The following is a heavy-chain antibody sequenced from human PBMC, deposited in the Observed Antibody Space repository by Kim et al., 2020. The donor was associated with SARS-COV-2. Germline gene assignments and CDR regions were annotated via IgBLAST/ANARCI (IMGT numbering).Heavy chain of an antibody. J-gene: IGHJ4*02. D-gene: IGHD2-15*01. V-gene: IGHV3-15*01. CDR3: TTDPSRGLVVVAATPVDY. Sequence: KGRFTISRDDSKNTLYLQMNSLKTEDTAVYYCTTDPSRGLVVVAATPVDYWGQGTLVTVSS.